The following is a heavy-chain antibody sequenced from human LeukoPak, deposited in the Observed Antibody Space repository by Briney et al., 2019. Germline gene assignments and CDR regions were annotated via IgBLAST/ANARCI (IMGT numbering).Heavy chain of an antibody. Sequence: ASVKVSCKASGYTFTSYGISWVRQAPGRGLEWMGWISAYNGNTNYAQKLQGRVTMTTDTSTSTAYMELRSLRSDDTAVYYCARVMYSSGPSDAFDIWGQGTMVTVSS. CDR2: ISAYNGNT. CDR3: ARVMYSSGPSDAFDI. D-gene: IGHD6-19*01. V-gene: IGHV1-18*01. CDR1: GYTFTSYG. J-gene: IGHJ3*02.